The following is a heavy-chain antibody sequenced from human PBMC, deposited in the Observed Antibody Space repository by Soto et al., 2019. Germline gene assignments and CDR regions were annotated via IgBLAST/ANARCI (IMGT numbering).Heavy chain of an antibody. Sequence: PGGSLRLSCAASGFSVSSNYMNWVRQAPGKGLEWVSVIYSGSSTFYADSVKGRFTISRDDSENTLYLQMNSLRAEDTAVYYCARDGVTLDYWGQGTLVTVSS. J-gene: IGHJ4*02. CDR2: IYSGSST. D-gene: IGHD2-21*02. V-gene: IGHV3-53*01. CDR3: ARDGVTLDY. CDR1: GFSVSSNY.